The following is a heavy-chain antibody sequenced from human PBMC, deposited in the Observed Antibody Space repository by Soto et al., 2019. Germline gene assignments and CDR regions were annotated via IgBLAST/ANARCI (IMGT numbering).Heavy chain of an antibody. V-gene: IGHV3-21*01. D-gene: IGHD6-13*01. Sequence: GGSLRLSCAASGFTFRSFTMNWVRQAPGKGLEWVSTISSNSAYSYYTDALSGRFTISRDNAKNSLHLQMNSLRAEDTAVYYCTRDASRDSSARGWFDPWGPGTLVTVSS. CDR1: GFTFRSFT. J-gene: IGHJ5*02. CDR2: ISSNSAYS. CDR3: TRDASRDSSARGWFDP.